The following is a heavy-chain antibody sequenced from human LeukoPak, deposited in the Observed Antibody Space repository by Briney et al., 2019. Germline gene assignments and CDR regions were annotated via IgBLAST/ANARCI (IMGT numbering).Heavy chain of an antibody. D-gene: IGHD3-3*01. Sequence: LVESWGGVVQPGRSLRLSCADSGFTFSSYAMHWVRQTPGKGLEWVGVISYDGSNKYYADSVKGRFTISRDNSKNTLYLQMNSLRAEDTAVYYCATSGFGVVLDYWGQGTLVTVSS. CDR3: ATSGFGVVLDY. CDR1: GFTFSSYA. CDR2: ISYDGSNK. V-gene: IGHV3-30*04. J-gene: IGHJ4*02.